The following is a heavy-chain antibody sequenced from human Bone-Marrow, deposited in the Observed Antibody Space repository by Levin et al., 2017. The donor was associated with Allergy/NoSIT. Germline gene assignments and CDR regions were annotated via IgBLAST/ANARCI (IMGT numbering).Heavy chain of an antibody. J-gene: IGHJ4*02. V-gene: IGHV3-20*04. D-gene: IGHD3-22*01. CDR1: GFTFDDYG. Sequence: RAGESLKISCAASGFTFDDYGMSWVRQAPGKGLEWVSGINWNGGSTGYADSVKGRFTISRDNAKNSLYLQMNSLRAEDTALYYCARTTKRYNDTSGYPDYWGQGTLVTVSS. CDR3: ARTTKRYNDTSGYPDY. CDR2: INWNGGST.